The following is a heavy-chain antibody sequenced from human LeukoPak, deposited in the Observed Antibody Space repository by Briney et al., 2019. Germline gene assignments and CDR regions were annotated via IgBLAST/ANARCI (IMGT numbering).Heavy chain of an antibody. CDR2: SYSGGSS. D-gene: IGHD1-26*01. Sequence: PGGSLRLSCAASGFTVSSNYMSWVRQAPGKGLEWVSVSYSGGSSYYADSVKGRFTISRDNAKNSLYLQMNSLRAEDTAVYYCASSGFYDYWGQGTLVTVSS. CDR3: ASSGFYDY. V-gene: IGHV3-53*01. CDR1: GFTVSSNY. J-gene: IGHJ4*02.